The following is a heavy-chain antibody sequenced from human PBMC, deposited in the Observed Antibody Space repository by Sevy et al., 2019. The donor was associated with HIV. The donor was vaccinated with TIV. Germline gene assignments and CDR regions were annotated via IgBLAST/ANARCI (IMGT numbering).Heavy chain of an antibody. Sequence: GGSLRLSCAASGLSFRSYELNWVRQAPGKGLQWISYISTGGGTIFYADSVKGRFTISRDNAKNSVFLQMNSLRAEDTAVYYCATSRRDYYNYYFDYWGHGTLVTVSS. D-gene: IGHD3-22*01. J-gene: IGHJ4*01. V-gene: IGHV3-48*03. CDR1: GLSFRSYE. CDR2: ISTGGGTI. CDR3: ATSRRDYYNYYFDY.